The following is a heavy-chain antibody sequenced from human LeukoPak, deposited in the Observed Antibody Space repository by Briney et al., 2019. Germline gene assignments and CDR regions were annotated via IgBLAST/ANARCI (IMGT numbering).Heavy chain of an antibody. D-gene: IGHD1-26*01. CDR1: GGSISSYY. V-gene: IGHV4-59*08. Sequence: SETLSLTCTVSGGSISSYYWSWIRQPPGKGLEWIGYMYYSGSTNYNPTLKSRVTISIHTSKNQFSLKLSSVTAADMAVYYCARGRTYVDYWGQGTLVTVSS. J-gene: IGHJ4*02. CDR3: ARGRTYVDY. CDR2: MYYSGST.